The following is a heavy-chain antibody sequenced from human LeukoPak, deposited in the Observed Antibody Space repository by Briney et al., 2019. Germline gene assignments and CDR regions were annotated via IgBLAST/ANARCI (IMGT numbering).Heavy chain of an antibody. Sequence: SVKVSCKASGGTFSSYAISWVRQAHGQGLECMGGIIPIFGTANYAQKFQGRVTITTDESTSTAYMELSSLRSEDTAVYYCARAPIAAPDTDYYYYMDVWGKGTTVTVSS. CDR2: IIPIFGTA. V-gene: IGHV1-69*05. D-gene: IGHD6-13*01. CDR1: GGTFSSYA. J-gene: IGHJ6*03. CDR3: ARAPIAAPDTDYYYYMDV.